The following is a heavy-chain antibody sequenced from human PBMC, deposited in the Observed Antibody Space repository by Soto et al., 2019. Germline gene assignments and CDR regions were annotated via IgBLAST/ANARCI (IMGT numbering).Heavy chain of an antibody. V-gene: IGHV3-33*01. CDR2: IWYDGSNK. D-gene: IGHD6-13*01. Sequence: GGSLRLSCAASGFTFSSYGMHWVRQAPGKGLEWVAVIWYDGSNKYYADSVKGRFTISRDNSKNTLYLQMNSLRAEDTAVYYCARDRWLEYSSSWPTNYYYYGMDVWGQGTTVTVSS. J-gene: IGHJ6*02. CDR1: GFTFSSYG. CDR3: ARDRWLEYSSSWPTNYYYYGMDV.